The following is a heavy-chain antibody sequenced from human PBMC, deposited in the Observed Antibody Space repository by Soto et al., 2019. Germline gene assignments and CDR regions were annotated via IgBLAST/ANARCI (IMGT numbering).Heavy chain of an antibody. V-gene: IGHV3-30*18. D-gene: IGHD2-15*01. CDR1: GFTFSSYG. Sequence: ESGGGVVQPGRSLRLSCAASGFTFSSYGMHWVRQAPGKGLEWVAVISYDGSNKYYADSVKGRFTISRDNSKNTLYLQMNSLRAEDTAVYYCAKDVVVAATRDYYFDYWGQGTLVTVSS. CDR3: AKDVVVAATRDYYFDY. CDR2: ISYDGSNK. J-gene: IGHJ4*02.